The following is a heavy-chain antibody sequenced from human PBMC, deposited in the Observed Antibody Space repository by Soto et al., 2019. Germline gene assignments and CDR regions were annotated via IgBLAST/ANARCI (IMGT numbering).Heavy chain of an antibody. CDR1: GGSISSYY. CDR3: ARGARNSLNDY. V-gene: IGHV4-59*08. J-gene: IGHJ4*02. Sequence: SETLSLTCTVSGGSISSYYWSWIRQPPGKGLEWIGYIYYSGSTNYNPSLKSRVTISVDTSKNQFSLKLSSVTAADTAVYYCARGARNSLNDYWGQGTLVTVSS. CDR2: IYYSGST.